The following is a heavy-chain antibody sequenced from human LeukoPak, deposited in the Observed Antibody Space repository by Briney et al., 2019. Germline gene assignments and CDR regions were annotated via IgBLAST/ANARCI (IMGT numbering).Heavy chain of an antibody. CDR1: GGSISSSPYY. Sequence: KSWETLSLTCTVSGGSISSSPYYWGWLRQPPGKGLEWIGNIYYSGSTYYNPSLKTRVTISVDTSKNQFSLKLTSVTAADTAVYYCARHASVDGNWPRPLDYWGQGSLVTVSS. CDR3: ARHASVDGNWPRPLDY. CDR2: IYYSGST. V-gene: IGHV4-39*01. J-gene: IGHJ4*02. D-gene: IGHD6-19*01.